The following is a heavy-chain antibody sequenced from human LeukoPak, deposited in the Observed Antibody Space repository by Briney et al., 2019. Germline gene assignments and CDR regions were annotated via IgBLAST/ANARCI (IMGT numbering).Heavy chain of an antibody. Sequence: SVKVSCKASGGTFSSYAISWVRQAPGQGLEWMGRIIPIFGTANYAQKFQGRVTITTDESTSTAYMELSSLRSEDTAVYYCAGSLSSATPFDYWGQGTLVTVSS. CDR3: AGSLSSATPFDY. D-gene: IGHD6-25*01. V-gene: IGHV1-69*05. CDR1: GGTFSSYA. CDR2: IIPIFGTA. J-gene: IGHJ4*02.